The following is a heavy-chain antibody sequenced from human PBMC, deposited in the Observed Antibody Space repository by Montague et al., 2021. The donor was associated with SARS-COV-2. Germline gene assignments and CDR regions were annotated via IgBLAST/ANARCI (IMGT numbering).Heavy chain of an antibody. J-gene: IGHJ6*02. Sequence: ETLSLTCTVSGGPIRSSSYYWGWIRQPPGKGLEWIGSIYYSGSTYYNPXLKSRVTISVDTSKNQFSLKLSSVTAVDTAVYYCARVGRQQLVRLSGMDVWGQGTTVTVSS. D-gene: IGHD6-13*01. CDR1: GGPIRSSSYY. CDR3: ARVGRQQLVRLSGMDV. V-gene: IGHV4-39*07. CDR2: IYYSGST.